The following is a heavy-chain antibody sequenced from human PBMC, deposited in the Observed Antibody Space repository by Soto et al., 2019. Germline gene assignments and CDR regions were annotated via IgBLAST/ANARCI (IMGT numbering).Heavy chain of an antibody. D-gene: IGHD3-3*01. CDR2: ISSGDKT. CDR3: AIDICGGSYDIWI. V-gene: IGHV3-66*01. Sequence: EVRLVESGGGLVQPGGSLRLSCAASGFIVSDIFMTWVRQVPGKGPEWVSTISSGDKTDYADSARGSFTISRDRSKITLYLQMNTLRDADTAVYRCAIDICGGSYDIWIGGQGTLVTVSS. J-gene: IGHJ4*02. CDR1: GFIVSDIF.